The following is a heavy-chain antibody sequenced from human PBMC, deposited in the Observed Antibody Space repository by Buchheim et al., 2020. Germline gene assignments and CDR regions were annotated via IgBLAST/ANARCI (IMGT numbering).Heavy chain of an antibody. D-gene: IGHD3-16*02. CDR2: IYYDGNNK. Sequence: QVQLVESGGGVVQPGRSLRLSCAASGFTFSSYGMHWVRQAPGKGLEWVAVIYYDGNNKYYADSVKGRFTISRDNSKNTLYLQMISLRAEDTAVYYCARDRFGDNVWGTYRYMDVWGQGTT. CDR3: ARDRFGDNVWGTYRYMDV. J-gene: IGHJ6*02. CDR1: GFTFSSYG. V-gene: IGHV3-33*01.